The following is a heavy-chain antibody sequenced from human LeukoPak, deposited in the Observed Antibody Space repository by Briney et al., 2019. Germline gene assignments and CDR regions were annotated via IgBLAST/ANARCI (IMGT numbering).Heavy chain of an antibody. J-gene: IGHJ6*03. Sequence: GGSLRLSCAASGFTFSSYSMNWVRQAPGKGLEWVSYISSSSSTIYYADSVKGRFTISRDNAKNSLYLQMDSLRAEDTAVYYCARESHRIVVVTVTYYYYYMDVWGKGTTVTVSS. D-gene: IGHD3-22*01. V-gene: IGHV3-48*04. CDR1: GFTFSSYS. CDR3: ARESHRIVVVTVTYYYYYMDV. CDR2: ISSSSSTI.